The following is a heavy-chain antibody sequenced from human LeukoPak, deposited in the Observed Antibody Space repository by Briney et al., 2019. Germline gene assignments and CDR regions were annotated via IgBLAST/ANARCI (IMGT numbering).Heavy chain of an antibody. CDR2: INWNGGST. J-gene: IGHJ3*02. Sequence: PGGSLRLSCAASGFTFDDYGMSWVRQAPGKGLEWVSGINWNGGSTGYADSVKGRFTISRDNAKNSLYLQMNSLRAEDTALYYCARPKFDVLRFLEWFLGAFDIWGQGTMVTVSS. CDR1: GFTFDDYG. CDR3: ARPKFDVLRFLEWFLGAFDI. D-gene: IGHD3-3*01. V-gene: IGHV3-20*04.